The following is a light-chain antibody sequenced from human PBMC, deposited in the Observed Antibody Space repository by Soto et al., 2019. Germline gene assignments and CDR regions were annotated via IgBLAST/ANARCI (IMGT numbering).Light chain of an antibody. CDR3: QQLRAYPHT. CDR1: QTINNY. J-gene: IGKJ2*01. Sequence: DIQLTQSPPFLSASVGDRVTVTCRASQTINNYLAWFRKKEGKAPEFLIYPASTLQGGVPSRFSGHGFGINFTLTISSLQPEDFATYYCQQLRAYPHTFGQGTKLDI. V-gene: IGKV1-9*01. CDR2: PAS.